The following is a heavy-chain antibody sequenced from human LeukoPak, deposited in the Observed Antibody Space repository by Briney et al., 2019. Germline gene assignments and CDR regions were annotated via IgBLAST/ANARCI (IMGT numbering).Heavy chain of an antibody. CDR2: IYTSGST. D-gene: IGHD3-3*02. CDR3: ARDPNAISNWFDP. V-gene: IGHV4-4*07. J-gene: IGHJ5*02. CDR1: GGSISSYY. Sequence: SETLSLNCTVAGGSISSYYWSWIRQPAGKGLEWIGRIYTSGSTNYNPSLKSRVTMSVDTSKNQFSLKLSSVTAADTAVYYCARDPNAISNWFDPWGQGTLVTVSS.